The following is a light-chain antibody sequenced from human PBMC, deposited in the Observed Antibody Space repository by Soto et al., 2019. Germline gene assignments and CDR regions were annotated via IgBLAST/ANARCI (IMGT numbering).Light chain of an antibody. J-gene: IGKJ3*01. CDR2: CAS. CDR1: QRVGSNY. V-gene: IGKV3-20*01. CDR3: HQYGSTPPFT. Sequence: ESVLTQSPGTLSLSPGERATLSCRASQRVGSNYLAWYQQKPGQAPRLLIYCASSRATGIPDRFSGSGSGTDFTLTISRLAPEDFAVYYCHQYGSTPPFTFGPGTKVDI.